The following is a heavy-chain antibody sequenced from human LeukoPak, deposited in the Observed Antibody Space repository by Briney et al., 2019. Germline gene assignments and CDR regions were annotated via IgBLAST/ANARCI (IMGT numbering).Heavy chain of an antibody. CDR2: IYSGGNT. CDR3: ARDTENSTYGWGAFDI. CDR1: GFTFSSYS. Sequence: PGGSLRLSCAASGFTFSSYSMNWVRQAPGKGLEWVSVIYSGGNTYYADSVKDRFTISRDNSKNTLYLQMSGLRTEDTAVYYCARDTENSTYGWGAFDIWGQGTMVTVSS. D-gene: IGHD2/OR15-2a*01. V-gene: IGHV3-66*01. J-gene: IGHJ3*02.